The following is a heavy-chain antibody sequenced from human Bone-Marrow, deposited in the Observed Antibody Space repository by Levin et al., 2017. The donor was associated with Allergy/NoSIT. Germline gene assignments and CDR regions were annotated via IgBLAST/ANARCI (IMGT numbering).Heavy chain of an antibody. D-gene: IGHD3-22*01. CDR3: ARDNGGLFSPYYFDY. CDR1: GFTFSSYW. J-gene: IGHJ4*02. CDR2: ISIDGSST. Sequence: PGGSLRLSCAASGFTFSSYWMHWVRQAPGKGLVWVSRISIDGSSTNYADSVKGRFTISRDNAKNTLYLQMNSLRAEDTAVYYCARDNGGLFSPYYFDYWGQGTLVTVSS. V-gene: IGHV3-74*01.